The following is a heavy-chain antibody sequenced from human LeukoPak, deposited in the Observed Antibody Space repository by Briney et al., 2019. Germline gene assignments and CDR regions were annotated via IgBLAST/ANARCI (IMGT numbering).Heavy chain of an antibody. D-gene: IGHD2-2*01. CDR1: GGSFSGYY. CDR3: ARAPRVYCSSTSCYGSFDY. V-gene: IGHV4-34*01. CDR2: INHSGST. J-gene: IGHJ4*02. Sequence: NTSETLSLTCAVYGGSFSGYYWSWIRQPPGKGLEWIGEINHSGSTNYNPSLKSRVTISVDTSKNQFSLKLSSVTAADTAVYYCARAPRVYCSSTSCYGSFDYWGQGTLVTVSS.